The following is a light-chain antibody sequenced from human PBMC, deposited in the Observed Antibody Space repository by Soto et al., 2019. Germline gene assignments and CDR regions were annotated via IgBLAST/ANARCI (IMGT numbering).Light chain of an antibody. Sequence: QSVLTQPPSVSAAPGQKVTISCSGSSSNIGTYYVSWYQQFPGSAPKLLIHENNTRPSGIPDRFSGSKSGTSATLDITGLQTGDEAVYYCGAWDRSLSGGIFGGGTKLTVL. CDR1: SSNIGTYY. CDR2: ENN. V-gene: IGLV1-51*02. CDR3: GAWDRSLSGGI. J-gene: IGLJ2*01.